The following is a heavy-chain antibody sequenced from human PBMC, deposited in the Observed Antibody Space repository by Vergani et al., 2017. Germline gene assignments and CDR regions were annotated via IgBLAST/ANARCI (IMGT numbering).Heavy chain of an antibody. CDR3: ARDRGYSYGLDY. V-gene: IGHV3-9*01. CDR2: ISWNSGSI. J-gene: IGHJ4*02. CDR1: GFTFDDYA. D-gene: IGHD5-18*01. Sequence: EVQLVESGGGLVQPGRSLRLSCAASGFTFDDYAMHWVRQAPGKGLEWVSGISWNSGSIGYADSVKGRFTISRDNAKNSLYLQMNSLRAEDTALYYCARDRGYSYGLDYWGQGTLVTVSS.